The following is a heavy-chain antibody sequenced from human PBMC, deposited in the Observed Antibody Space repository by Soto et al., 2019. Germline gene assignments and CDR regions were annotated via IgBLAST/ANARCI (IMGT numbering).Heavy chain of an antibody. J-gene: IGHJ5*02. Sequence: AGGSLRLSCAASGFTFSRYSMNWVRQAPGKGLEWVSSISSSSSYIYYADSVKGRFTISRDNAKNSLYLQMNSLRAEDTAVYYCAREKGDNDYVYRWFYPWGQGTQVTVSS. CDR3: AREKGDNDYVYRWFYP. V-gene: IGHV3-21*01. CDR2: ISSSSSYI. D-gene: IGHD3-16*01. CDR1: GFTFSRYS.